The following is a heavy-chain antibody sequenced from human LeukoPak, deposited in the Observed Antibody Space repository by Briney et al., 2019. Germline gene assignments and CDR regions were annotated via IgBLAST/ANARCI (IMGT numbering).Heavy chain of an antibody. CDR3: ANAVYSSSWYYFDY. CDR1: GFTFSSYA. Sequence: GGSLRLSCAASGFTFSSYAMSWVRQAPGKGLEWVSAISGSGGSTYYADSVKGRFTISRDNSKNTLYLQMNSLRAEDTAVYYCANAVYSSSWYYFDYWGQETLVTVSS. V-gene: IGHV3-23*01. J-gene: IGHJ4*02. D-gene: IGHD6-13*01. CDR2: ISGSGGST.